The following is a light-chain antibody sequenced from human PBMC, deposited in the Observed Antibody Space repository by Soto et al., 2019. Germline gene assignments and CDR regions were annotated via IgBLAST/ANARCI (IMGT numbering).Light chain of an antibody. J-gene: IGLJ1*01. V-gene: IGLV2-23*01. Sequence: QSALTQPASVSGSPGQSITISCTGTSSDVGSYNLVSWYQQHPGKALKLMIYEGSKRPSGVSNRFSGSKSGNTASLTISGLQAEDEADYYCCSYAGSSTSYVFGTGTKLTVL. CDR3: CSYAGSSTSYV. CDR2: EGS. CDR1: SSDVGSYNL.